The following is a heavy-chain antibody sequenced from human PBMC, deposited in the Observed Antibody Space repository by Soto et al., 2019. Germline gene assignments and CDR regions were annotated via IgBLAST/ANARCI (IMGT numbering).Heavy chain of an antibody. J-gene: IGHJ6*02. D-gene: IGHD4-4*01. CDR2: IIPIFGTA. Sequence: QVQLVQSGAEVKKPGSSVKVSCKASGGTCSSYAISWVRQAPGQGLEWMGGIIPIFGTANYAQKFQGRVTITADESTSTAYMELSSLRSEDTAVYYCARENYLVTTSAPYYYYGMDVWGQGTTVTVSS. CDR1: GGTCSSYA. V-gene: IGHV1-69*01. CDR3: ARENYLVTTSAPYYYYGMDV.